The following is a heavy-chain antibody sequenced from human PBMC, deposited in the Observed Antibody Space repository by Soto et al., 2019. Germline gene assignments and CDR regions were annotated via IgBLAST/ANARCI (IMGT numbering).Heavy chain of an antibody. D-gene: IGHD2-15*01. J-gene: IGHJ6*02. CDR3: AKDRGYCSGGSCYSYYSDGMDV. V-gene: IGHV3-9*01. CDR1: GFTFDDYA. CDR2: SSWNSGSI. Sequence: EVQLVESGGGLVQPGRSLRLSCAASGFTFDDYAMHWVRQAPGKGLEWVSGSSWNSGSIGYADSVKGRFTISRDNAKNSRYLQMNSLRAEDTALYYCAKDRGYCSGGSCYSYYSDGMDVCGQGTTVTVSS.